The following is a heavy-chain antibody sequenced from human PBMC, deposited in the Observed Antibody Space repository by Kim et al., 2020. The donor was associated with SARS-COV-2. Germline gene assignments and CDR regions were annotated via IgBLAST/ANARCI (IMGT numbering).Heavy chain of an antibody. V-gene: IGHV3-48*04. J-gene: IGHJ6*01. CDR3: ARIRCTVGCGYKGYYYGFDL. CDR1: GFDFRTYN. D-gene: IGHD2-8*02. CDR2: TSTGGNLI. Sequence: GGSLRLSCVASGFDFRTYNMIWVRQTPGKGLEWLSYTSTGGNLILYADSLRGRFTISRDDAKSTVYLQMNGLRAEDTGTYYCARIRCTVGCGYKGYYYGFDLWGRGAPVTVSS.